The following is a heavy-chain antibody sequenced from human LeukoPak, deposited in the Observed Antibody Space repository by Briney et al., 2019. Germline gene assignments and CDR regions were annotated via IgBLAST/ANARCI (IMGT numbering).Heavy chain of an antibody. D-gene: IGHD1-26*01. CDR1: GYSISSGYY. J-gene: IGHJ4*02. CDR2: IYHSGST. V-gene: IGHV4-38-2*02. Sequence: SETLSLTCTVSGYSISSGYYWGWIRQPPGKGLEWIGSIYHSGSTYYNPSLKSRVTISVDTSKNQFSLKLSSVTAADTAVYYCARRGWELLDYWGQGTLVTVSS. CDR3: ARRGWELLDY.